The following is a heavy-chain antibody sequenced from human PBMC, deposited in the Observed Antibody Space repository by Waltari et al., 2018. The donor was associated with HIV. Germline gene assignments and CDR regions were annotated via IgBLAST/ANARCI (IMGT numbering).Heavy chain of an antibody. V-gene: IGHV4-34*01. D-gene: IGHD1-26*01. CDR3: ARGLQMTSYASGNWLWEQMLSRYFFDL. Sequence: QLQQWGPGLLMPSEAPSLTCAVYGASFNGRYSTWVRQSPGKGMVWMGEVGPGVDVNVRPSLRRRLSLSMDASKNQFSLTLTSVAATDTAVYFCARGLQMTSYASGNWLWEQMLSRYFFDLWGQGTRV. CDR2: VGPGVDV. CDR1: GASFNGRY. J-gene: IGHJ4*02.